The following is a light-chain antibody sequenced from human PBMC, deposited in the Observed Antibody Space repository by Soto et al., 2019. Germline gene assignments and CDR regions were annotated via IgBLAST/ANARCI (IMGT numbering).Light chain of an antibody. CDR3: QQYYNTPYT. CDR2: WAS. V-gene: IGKV4-1*01. Sequence: DIVMTQSPDSLAVSLGERATINCKSSQSLLYTSNNKNYLAWYQQKPGQPPKLLIYWASTRESGVPDRFSGSGSGTDFTLTISGLQAEDVAVFYCQQYYNTPYTFGQGTRLEIK. J-gene: IGKJ5*01. CDR1: QSLLYTSNNKNY.